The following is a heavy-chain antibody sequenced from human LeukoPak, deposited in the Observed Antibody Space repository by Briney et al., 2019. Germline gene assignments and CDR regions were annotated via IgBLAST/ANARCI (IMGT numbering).Heavy chain of an antibody. D-gene: IGHD4-17*01. CDR1: GYTFISYG. V-gene: IGHV1-18*04. CDR2: ISGYNGNT. J-gene: IGHJ4*02. Sequence: ASVKVSCKASGYTFISYGISRVRQAPGQGLEWMGWISGYNGNTNYAQKFQGRVTMTTDTSTSTAYMELRSLRADDTAVYYCARDDLHGDLDFDYWGQGTLVTVSS. CDR3: ARDDLHGDLDFDY.